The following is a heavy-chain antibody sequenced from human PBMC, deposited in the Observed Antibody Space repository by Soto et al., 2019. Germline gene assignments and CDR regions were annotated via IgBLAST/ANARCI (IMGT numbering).Heavy chain of an antibody. CDR3: ARCRRIAAAGYYYYGMDV. D-gene: IGHD6-13*01. J-gene: IGHJ6*02. CDR1: GGTFSSYA. V-gene: IGHV1-69*01. CDR2: IIPIFGTA. Sequence: QVQLVQSGAEVKKPGSSVKVSCKASGGTFSSYAISWVRQAPGQGLEWMGGIIPIFGTANYAQKFQGRVTITADEATSTAYRELSSLRAEDTAVYYCARCRRIAAAGYYYYGMDVWGQGTTVTVSS.